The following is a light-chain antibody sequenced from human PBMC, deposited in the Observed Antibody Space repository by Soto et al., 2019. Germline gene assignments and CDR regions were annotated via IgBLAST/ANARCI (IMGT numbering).Light chain of an antibody. J-gene: IGLJ2*01. CDR1: SSDVGTYNY. Sequence: QSALTQPRSVSGPPGQSVSISCSGTSSDVGTYNYVSWYQQHPGKAPKLMIYDVSKRPSGVPDRFSGSKSGNTASLTISGLQDEDEADYYCCSYAGGYTHAVFGGGPKLTVL. CDR2: DVS. CDR3: CSYAGGYTHAV. V-gene: IGLV2-11*01.